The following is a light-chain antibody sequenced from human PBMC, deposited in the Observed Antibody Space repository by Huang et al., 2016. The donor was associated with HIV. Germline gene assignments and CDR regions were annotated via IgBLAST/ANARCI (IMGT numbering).Light chain of an antibody. CDR1: QDISSF. CDR3: QQLKSYPYT. V-gene: IGKV1-9*01. CDR2: DAS. J-gene: IGKJ2*01. Sequence: IQLTQSPSSLSAFVGDRVNITCRASQDISSFLAWYQQKPGQAPKLLIYDASTLQSGVPSRFSGSGSGPDFTLTISSLQPEDFAIYYCQQLKSYPYTFGQGTRLEIK.